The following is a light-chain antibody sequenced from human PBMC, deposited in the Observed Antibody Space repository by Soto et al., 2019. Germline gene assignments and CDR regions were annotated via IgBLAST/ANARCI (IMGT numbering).Light chain of an antibody. V-gene: IGKV1-5*03. CDR2: KAS. Sequence: DIQMTQSPSTLSASVGDRVSITCRASQSISSRLAWYQKKPGRAPKLLIYKASSLESGVPSRFSGSGSGTEFTLTISSLRSEDFAVYYCQQYDNWPITFGQGTRLEIK. J-gene: IGKJ5*01. CDR1: QSISSR. CDR3: QQYDNWPIT.